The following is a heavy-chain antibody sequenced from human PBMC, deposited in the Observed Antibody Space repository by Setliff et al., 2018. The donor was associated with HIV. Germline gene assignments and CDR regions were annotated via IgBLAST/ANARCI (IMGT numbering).Heavy chain of an antibody. CDR2: ISSTGYTI. J-gene: IGHJ4*02. CDR3: ARDPNALDY. Sequence: HPGGSLRLSCAASGFTFSSYSMNWVRQAPGKGPEWVSCISSTGYTIHHADSVKGRFTISRDNAKSSLFLQMNSLRAEDTAVHYCARDPNALDYWGQGTLVTVSS. V-gene: IGHV3-48*04. CDR1: GFTFSSYS.